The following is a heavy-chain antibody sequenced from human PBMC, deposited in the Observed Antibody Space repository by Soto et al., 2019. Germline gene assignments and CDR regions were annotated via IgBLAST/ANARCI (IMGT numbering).Heavy chain of an antibody. CDR1: GVSISGSTFY. V-gene: IGHV4-39*01. D-gene: IGHD3-16*01. Sequence: QIQLHESGPGLVKPSETLSLTCSVSGVSISGSTFYWGWIRQSPGKGLEWIGSVYYNENTYYNPSLASRVTISLQPSKNPFSLNLRSVTAADTAVYYCARLLGLRAAESWGQGTLLTVSS. J-gene: IGHJ1*01. CDR2: VYYNENT. CDR3: ARLLGLRAAES.